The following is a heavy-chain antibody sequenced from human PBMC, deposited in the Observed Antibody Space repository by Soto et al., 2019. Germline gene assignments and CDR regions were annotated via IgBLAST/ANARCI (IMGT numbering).Heavy chain of an antibody. J-gene: IGHJ4*02. CDR3: ARDRGYSGYDRSFDY. CDR1: GGTFSSYA. D-gene: IGHD5-12*01. CDR2: IIPIFGTA. Sequence: SVKVSCKASGGTFSSYAISWVRQAPGQGLEWMGGIIPIFGTANYAQKFQGRVTITADESTSTAYMELSSLRSEDTAVYYCARDRGYSGYDRSFDYWGQGTLVTVSS. V-gene: IGHV1-69*13.